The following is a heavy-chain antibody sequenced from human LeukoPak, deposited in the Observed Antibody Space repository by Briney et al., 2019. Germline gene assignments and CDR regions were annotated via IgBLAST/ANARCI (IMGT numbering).Heavy chain of an antibody. CDR2: ISGSGGST. CDR1: GFTFSSYA. V-gene: IGHV3-23*01. Sequence: GGSLRLSCAASGFTFSSYAMSWVRQAPGKGLEWVSAISGSGGSTYYADSVKGRFTISRDNSKNTLYLQMNSLRAEDTAVYYCAKDSIEALVRGKNSYMDVWGKGPTVTVSS. J-gene: IGHJ6*03. D-gene: IGHD3-10*01. CDR3: AKDSIEALVRGKNSYMDV.